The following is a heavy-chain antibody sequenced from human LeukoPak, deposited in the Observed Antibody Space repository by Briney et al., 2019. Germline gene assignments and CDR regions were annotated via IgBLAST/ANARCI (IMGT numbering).Heavy chain of an antibody. CDR2: ISYDGSNK. CDR1: GFTFSSYG. Sequence: GRSLRLSCAASGFTFSSYGMHWVRQAPGKGLEWVAVISYDGSNKYYADSVKGRFTISRDNSKNTLYLQMNSLRAEDTAVYYCARGDGYNYDYWGQGTLVTVSS. D-gene: IGHD5-24*01. V-gene: IGHV3-30*03. CDR3: ARGDGYNYDY. J-gene: IGHJ4*02.